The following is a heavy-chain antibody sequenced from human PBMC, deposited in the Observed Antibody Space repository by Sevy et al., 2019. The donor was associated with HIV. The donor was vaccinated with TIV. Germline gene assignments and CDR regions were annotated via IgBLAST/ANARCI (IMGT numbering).Heavy chain of an antibody. CDR3: AIRSGGHYFDY. D-gene: IGHD2-15*01. V-gene: IGHV4-34*01. Sequence: SETLSLTCAVYGGSFSGYYWSWIRQPPGKGLEWIAEISHSGSTNYNPSLKSRVTISVATSKNQFSLMLSSVTAADTAVYYCAIRSGGHYFDYWGQGTLVTVSS. CDR1: GGSFSGYY. J-gene: IGHJ4*02. CDR2: ISHSGST.